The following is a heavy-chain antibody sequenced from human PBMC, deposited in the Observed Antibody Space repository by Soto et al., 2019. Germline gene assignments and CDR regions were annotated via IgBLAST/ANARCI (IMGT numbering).Heavy chain of an antibody. Sequence: GRSLRLSCAASGFTFSSYAMSWVRQAPGKGLEWVSAISGSGGSTYYADSVKGRFTISRDNSKNTLYLQMNSLGAEDTAVYYCAKVSGIAAAAPPFVGDYFDYWGQGTLVTVSS. D-gene: IGHD6-13*01. CDR3: AKVSGIAAAAPPFVGDYFDY. CDR1: GFTFSSYA. V-gene: IGHV3-23*01. CDR2: ISGSGGST. J-gene: IGHJ4*02.